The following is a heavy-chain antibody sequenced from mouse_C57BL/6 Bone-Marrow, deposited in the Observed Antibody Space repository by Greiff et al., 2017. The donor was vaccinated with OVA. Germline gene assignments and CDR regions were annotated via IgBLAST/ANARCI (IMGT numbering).Heavy chain of an antibody. Sequence: VQLQQSGAELVRPGASVKLSCTASGFNITDDYMPWVKQRPEQGLEWIGWIVPENGDTDYASKFPGQATLTADTSSNTAYLQLSSLTTEETAVDYCTRGYFDGGGTGTTVTVSS. CDR2: IVPENGDT. CDR1: GFNITDDY. V-gene: IGHV14-4*01. J-gene: IGHJ1*03. CDR3: TRGYFDG.